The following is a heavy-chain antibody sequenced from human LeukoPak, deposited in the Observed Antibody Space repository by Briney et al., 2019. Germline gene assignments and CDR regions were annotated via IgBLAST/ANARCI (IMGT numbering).Heavy chain of an antibody. Sequence: GRSLRLSCAASGFTFSNYAMHWVRQAPGKGLEWLAIISYDGSNKYYADSVKGRFTSSRDNSKNTVYVQMNGLRVDDTAVYYCARDRLDGNNWNDCDYWGQGTLVTVSS. CDR3: ARDRLDGNNWNDCDY. CDR2: ISYDGSNK. V-gene: IGHV3-30-3*01. D-gene: IGHD1-1*01. J-gene: IGHJ4*02. CDR1: GFTFSNYA.